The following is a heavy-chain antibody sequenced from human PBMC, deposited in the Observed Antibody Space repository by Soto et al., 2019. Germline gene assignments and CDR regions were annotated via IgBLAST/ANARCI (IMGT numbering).Heavy chain of an antibody. D-gene: IGHD1-26*01. CDR3: ARGGAMGVDH. Sequence: GGSLRLSCTASGFFFNDKWMHWVRQAPGKGLVWAARIDGHSGTTNYADSVRGRFTISRDNAKNTVYLHLNTLTDEDTAVYYCARGGAMGVDHWGQGTLVTVSS. J-gene: IGHJ4*02. V-gene: IGHV3-74*01. CDR2: IDGHSGTT. CDR1: GFFFNDKW.